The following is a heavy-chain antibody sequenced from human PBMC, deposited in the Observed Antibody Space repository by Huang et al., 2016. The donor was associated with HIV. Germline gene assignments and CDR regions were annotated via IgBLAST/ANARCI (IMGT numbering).Heavy chain of an antibody. Sequence: EVQLVESGGGLVQPGGSRSLSCAASGFSISSYWMHWVRQAPGKGLVGVSRINSDGSSTSYADSVKGRFTISRDNAKNTLYLQMNSLRAEDTAVYYCARDPRIQSWLNFFDYWGQGTLVSVSS. J-gene: IGHJ4*02. V-gene: IGHV3-74*01. CDR1: GFSISSYW. CDR2: INSDGSST. D-gene: IGHD3-22*01. CDR3: ARDPRIQSWLNFFDY.